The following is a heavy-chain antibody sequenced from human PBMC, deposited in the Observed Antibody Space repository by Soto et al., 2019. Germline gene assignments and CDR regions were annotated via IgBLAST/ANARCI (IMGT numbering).Heavy chain of an antibody. D-gene: IGHD3-10*01. V-gene: IGHV1-18*01. Sequence: HLVQSGPEVKKPGASVTVSCKTSGDTFTNFGLSWVRQAPGQCLEWMVWIATYNSNKNYAQKFQGRLTLTTDTSTSTGYMELKSLEYDDTAVYYCARVLRGVVTWFDPWGQGTLVTVSS. CDR3: ARVLRGVVTWFDP. J-gene: IGHJ5*02. CDR2: IATYNSNK. CDR1: GDTFTNFG.